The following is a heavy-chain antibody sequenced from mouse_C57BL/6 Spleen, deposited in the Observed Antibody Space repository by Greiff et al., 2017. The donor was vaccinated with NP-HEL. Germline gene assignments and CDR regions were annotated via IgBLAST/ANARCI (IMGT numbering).Heavy chain of an antibody. CDR2: IWSGGST. CDR3: AKTYYKGDAMDY. Sequence: QVQLKQSGPGLVQPSQSLSITCTVSGFSLTSYGVHWVRQPPGKGLEWLGVIWSGGSTDYYAAFISRLSISKDNSKSQVFFKMNSLQADDTAIYYCAKTYYKGDAMDYWGQGTSVTVSS. D-gene: IGHD2-12*01. V-gene: IGHV2-4*01. CDR1: GFSLTSYG. J-gene: IGHJ4*01.